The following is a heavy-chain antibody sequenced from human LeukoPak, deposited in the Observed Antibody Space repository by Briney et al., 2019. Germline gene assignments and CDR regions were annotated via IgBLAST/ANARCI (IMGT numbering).Heavy chain of an antibody. Sequence: PSETLSLTCTVSGGSISNYYWSWIRQPPGKGLEWIGCIDYSGSTNYNPSLKSRVTISVDTSKNQFSLKLSSVTAADTAVYYCARQEYSSSSFDYWGQGTLVTVSS. V-gene: IGHV4-59*01. CDR3: ARQEYSSSSFDY. D-gene: IGHD6-13*01. CDR1: GGSISNYY. J-gene: IGHJ4*02. CDR2: IDYSGST.